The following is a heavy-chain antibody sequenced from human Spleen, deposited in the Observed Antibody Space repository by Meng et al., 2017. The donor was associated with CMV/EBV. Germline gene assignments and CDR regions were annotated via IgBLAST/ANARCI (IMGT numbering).Heavy chain of an antibody. D-gene: IGHD6-13*01. CDR3: ARDLSNSWYDY. CDR1: GFTFSDYY. J-gene: IGHJ4*02. V-gene: IGHV3-11*01. Sequence: GESLKISCAASGFTFSDYYMKWIRQAPGKGLECISYISSSGSTIYYADFVQGRFTVSRDNAKNSLYLQMNSLRDEDTAVYYCARDLSNSWYDYWGQGTLVTVSS. CDR2: ISSSGSTI.